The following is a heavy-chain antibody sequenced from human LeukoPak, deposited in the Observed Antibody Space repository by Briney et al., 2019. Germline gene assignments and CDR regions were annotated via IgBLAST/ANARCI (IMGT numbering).Heavy chain of an antibody. V-gene: IGHV4-4*07. CDR3: ARGPGSATAEPFDI. CDR2: IYSSAIT. Sequence: PSETLSLTCTVSGGSISSYYWTWMRQPAGKGLGWIGGIYSSAITDYNPSLKSRVTISVDPSNTQFSLKLNSVTAADTAVYYCARGPGSATAEPFDIWGQGTLVTVSS. D-gene: IGHD6-19*01. CDR1: GGSISSYY. J-gene: IGHJ3*02.